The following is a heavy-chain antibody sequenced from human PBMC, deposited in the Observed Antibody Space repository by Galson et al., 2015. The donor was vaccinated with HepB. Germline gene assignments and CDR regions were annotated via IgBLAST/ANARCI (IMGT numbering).Heavy chain of an antibody. CDR3: ARDVKTGYSSGWYGYYFDY. Sequence: SLRLSCAASGFTFSSYSMNWVRQAPGKGLEWVSYISSSSSTIYYADSVKGRFTISRDNAKNSLYLQMNSLRAEDTAVYYCARDVKTGYSSGWYGYYFDYWGQGTLVTVSS. D-gene: IGHD6-19*01. V-gene: IGHV3-48*01. CDR2: ISSSSSTI. CDR1: GFTFSSYS. J-gene: IGHJ4*02.